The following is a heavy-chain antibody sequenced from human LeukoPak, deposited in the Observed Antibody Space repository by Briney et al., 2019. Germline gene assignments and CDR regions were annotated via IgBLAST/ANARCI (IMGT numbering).Heavy chain of an antibody. CDR3: ARDYDFWSGSNWFDP. CDR2: INPNSGGT. J-gene: IGHJ5*02. Sequence: ASVKVSCKASGYTFTSYAMHWVRQAPGQGLEWMGWINPNSGGTNYAQKFQGWVTMTRDTSISTAYMELSRLRSDDTAVYYCARDYDFWSGSNWFDPWGQGTLVTVSS. CDR1: GYTFTSYA. V-gene: IGHV1-2*04. D-gene: IGHD3-3*01.